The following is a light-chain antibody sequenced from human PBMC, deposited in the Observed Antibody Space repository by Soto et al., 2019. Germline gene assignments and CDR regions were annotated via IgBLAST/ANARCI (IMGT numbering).Light chain of an antibody. Sequence: QPVLTQPPSVSGAPGQGVTISCTGSSSNVGAGYDVHWYQQLPGTAPKLLIYGNSNRPSGVPDRFSGSRSGAAASLAISGLQAEDEADYYCQSYDTSLSASVVFGAGTKLTVL. CDR1: SSNVGAGYD. V-gene: IGLV1-40*01. J-gene: IGLJ2*01. CDR2: GNS. CDR3: QSYDTSLSASVV.